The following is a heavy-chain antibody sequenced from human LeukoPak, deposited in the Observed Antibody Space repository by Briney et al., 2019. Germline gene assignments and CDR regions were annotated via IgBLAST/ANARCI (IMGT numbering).Heavy chain of an antibody. V-gene: IGHV5-10-1*01. D-gene: IGHD6-19*01. Sequence: PGESLKISCKGSGYSFTSYWISWVRQMPGKGLEWMGRIDPSDSYTNYSPSFQGHVTISADKSISTAYLQWSSLKASDTAMYYCAIPKRRYSSGWFFDYWGQGTLVTVSS. CDR2: IDPSDSYT. CDR3: AIPKRRYSSGWFFDY. J-gene: IGHJ4*02. CDR1: GYSFTSYW.